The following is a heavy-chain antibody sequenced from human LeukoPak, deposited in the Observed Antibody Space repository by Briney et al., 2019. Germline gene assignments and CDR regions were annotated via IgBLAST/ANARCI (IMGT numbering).Heavy chain of an antibody. D-gene: IGHD5-18*01. CDR3: ARPGVGSGRYGAFDI. CDR2: IFYSGST. CDR1: GGSISSYY. Sequence: SETLSLTCTVSGGSISSYYWSWIRQPPGKGLEWIGYIFYSGSTNYNPSLESRVTMSVDMSTNQFSLKLRSVTAADTAVYYCARPGVGSGRYGAFDIWGQGTLVIVSS. J-gene: IGHJ3*02. V-gene: IGHV4-59*08.